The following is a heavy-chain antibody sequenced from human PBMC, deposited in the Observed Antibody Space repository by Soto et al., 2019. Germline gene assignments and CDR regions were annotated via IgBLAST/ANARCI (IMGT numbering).Heavy chain of an antibody. Sequence: WSLRLSCPVSVFTFTSYAMTWFRQAPGKGLEWVSAISGSGGSEFYADSVKGRFTIPRDNSKNTLYLQMKSLRAEDTALYHCAKGDTTMITDYYAMDVWGQGTTVTVSS. J-gene: IGHJ6*02. CDR1: VFTFTSYA. CDR3: AKGDTTMITDYYAMDV. CDR2: ISGSGGSE. V-gene: IGHV3-23*01. D-gene: IGHD5-18*01.